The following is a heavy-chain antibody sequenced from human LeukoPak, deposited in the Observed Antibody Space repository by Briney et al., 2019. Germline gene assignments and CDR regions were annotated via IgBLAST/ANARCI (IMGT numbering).Heavy chain of an antibody. CDR3: ARDLYCSGGSCYPKGYYYYGMDV. CDR1: GYTFTTYA. V-gene: IGHV1-3*01. CDR2: INSGNGDT. Sequence: GASVKVSCKASGYTFTTYAMHWVRQAPGQRLEWMGWINSGNGDTRYSQRFQGRVTITRDTSASTIYMELSSLRSEDTAVYYCARDLYCSGGSCYPKGYYYYGMDVWGQGTTVTVSS. J-gene: IGHJ6*02. D-gene: IGHD2-15*01.